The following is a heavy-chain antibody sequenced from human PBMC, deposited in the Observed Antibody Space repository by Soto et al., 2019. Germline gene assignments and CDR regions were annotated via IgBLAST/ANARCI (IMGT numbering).Heavy chain of an antibody. Sequence: SETLSLTCTFSGCSMTSSNWWNWVRQSPGKGLEWIGEAHHSGRTNYNPSLKSRVTISVDKSKNHFSLKLSSVAAADTAVYYCARSEATGLDHWGQGTLVTVSS. V-gene: IGHV4-4*02. D-gene: IGHD1-26*01. CDR3: ARSEATGLDH. J-gene: IGHJ4*02. CDR1: GCSMTSSNW. CDR2: AHHSGRT.